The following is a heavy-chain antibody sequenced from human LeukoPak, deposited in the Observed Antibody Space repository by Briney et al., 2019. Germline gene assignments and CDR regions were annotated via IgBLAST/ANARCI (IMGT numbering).Heavy chain of an antibody. CDR2: ISGGGDAT. Sequence: GGSLRLSCAVSGFTFSSYGMNWVRQAPGKGLEWVSVISGGGDATYYADSVKGRFTISRDNSKNTLYLQMNSLRVEDTAVYYCARDSSMLRGPLVIYYFDFWGQGTLVTVSS. CDR3: ARDSSMLRGPLVIYYFDF. V-gene: IGHV3-23*01. J-gene: IGHJ4*02. D-gene: IGHD3-10*01. CDR1: GFTFSSYG.